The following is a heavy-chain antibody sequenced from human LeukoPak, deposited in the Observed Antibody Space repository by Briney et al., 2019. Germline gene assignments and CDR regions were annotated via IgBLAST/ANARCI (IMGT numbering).Heavy chain of an antibody. D-gene: IGHD3-10*01. CDR3: ARRGGSGIRGDYYFDY. CDR1: GGSISSSSYY. CDR2: IDYSGSI. J-gene: IGHJ4*02. Sequence: PSETLSPTCTVSGGSISSSSYYWGWIRQTPGKGLEWIGSIDYSGSIYYNPSRRSRVTISADTSQNQFPLKLSSVTAADTAVYYCARRGGSGIRGDYYFDYWGQGTLVTVSS. V-gene: IGHV4-39*01.